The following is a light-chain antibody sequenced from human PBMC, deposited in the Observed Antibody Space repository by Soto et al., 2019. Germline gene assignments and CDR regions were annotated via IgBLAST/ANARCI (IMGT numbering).Light chain of an antibody. V-gene: IGKV1-9*01. CDR3: QQLFDSPIT. CDR2: AAS. Sequence: DIQLTQCPSFISPSVCESVTITCLASQGINIFLAWFQQKPGKAPNLLIYAASTLESGVPSRFSATVSGTEFSLTITSLQPEDFATYYCQQLFDSPITFGQGTRLEIK. J-gene: IGKJ5*01. CDR1: QGINIF.